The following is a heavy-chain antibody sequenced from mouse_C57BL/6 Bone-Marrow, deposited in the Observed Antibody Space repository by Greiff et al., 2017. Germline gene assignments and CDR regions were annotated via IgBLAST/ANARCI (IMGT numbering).Heavy chain of an antibody. J-gene: IGHJ4*01. CDR1: GFSLTSYG. CDR2: IWRGGST. Sequence: VMLVESGPGLVQPSQSLSITCTVSGFSLTSYGVHWVRQSPGKGLEWLGVIWRGGSTDYNAAFMSRLSITKDNSKSQVFFKMNSLQADDTAIYYCAKSSYTDYAMDYWGQGTSVTVSS. CDR3: AKSSYTDYAMDY. V-gene: IGHV2-5*01.